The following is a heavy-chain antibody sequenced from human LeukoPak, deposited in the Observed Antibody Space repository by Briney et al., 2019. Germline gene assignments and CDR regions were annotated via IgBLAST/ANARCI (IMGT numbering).Heavy chain of an antibody. CDR1: GYTFTGYY. CDR3: ASLIIGGAGAFDI. V-gene: IGHV1-2*02. Sequence: ASVKVSCKASGYTFTGYYMHWVRQAPGQGLEWMGWINPNSGGTNYAQKFQGRVTMTRDTSISTAYLQWSSLKASDTAMYYCASLIIGGAGAFDIWGQGTMVTVSS. CDR2: INPNSGGT. J-gene: IGHJ3*02. D-gene: IGHD3-10*01.